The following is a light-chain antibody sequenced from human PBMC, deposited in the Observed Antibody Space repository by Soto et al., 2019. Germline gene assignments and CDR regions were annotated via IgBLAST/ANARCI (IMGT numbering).Light chain of an antibody. Sequence: QSALTQPASVSGSPGQSITISCTGPISDVGSFQYVSWYQHHPGKAPKLIIFEVGNRPPGVSNRFSGSKSGNTASLTISGLQAEDEADYYCSFYTISGVFGGGTKLTVL. CDR2: EVG. V-gene: IGLV2-14*01. CDR1: ISDVGSFQY. J-gene: IGLJ3*02. CDR3: SFYTISGV.